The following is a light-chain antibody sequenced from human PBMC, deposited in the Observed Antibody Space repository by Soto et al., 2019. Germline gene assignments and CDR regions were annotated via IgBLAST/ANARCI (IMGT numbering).Light chain of an antibody. CDR1: QSVSSSY. CDR3: QQYGSSPTT. J-gene: IGKJ1*01. CDR2: GTS. Sequence: EIVLTQSPGTLSLSPGERATLSCRASQSVSSSYLAWYQQKPGQAPRLLIYGTSSRTTGIPDRFSGSGSGTDFALIISRLEPEDFAVYYCQQYGSSPTTFGQGKKVEIK. V-gene: IGKV3-20*01.